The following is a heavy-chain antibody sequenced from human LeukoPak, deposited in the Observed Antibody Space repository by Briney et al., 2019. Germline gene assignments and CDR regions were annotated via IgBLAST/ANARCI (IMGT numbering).Heavy chain of an antibody. CDR2: ISISGSVI. Sequence: GGSLRLSCAASGFTFSDYYMTWIRQGPGKGLELVAYISISGSVIYYADSVKGRFAISRDNAKSSLYLQMNTLRAEDTAVYYCARVTYQLLSPPDYWGQGTLVTVSS. V-gene: IGHV3-11*01. CDR3: ARVTYQLLSPPDY. J-gene: IGHJ4*02. D-gene: IGHD2-2*01. CDR1: GFTFSDYY.